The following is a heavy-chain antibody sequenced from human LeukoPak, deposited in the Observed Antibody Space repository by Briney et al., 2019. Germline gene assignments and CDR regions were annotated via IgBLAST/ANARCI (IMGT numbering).Heavy chain of an antibody. Sequence: GASVKVSCKASGYTFTSCYVQWVRQAPGQGLEWMGIINPSGGSTNYAQKFQGRVAMTRDVSTSTVYMELSSLTSEDTAVYYCAREMDQVMDDAFDIWGQGTMVTVSS. D-gene: IGHD2-2*03. CDR1: GYTFTSCY. CDR2: INPSGGST. V-gene: IGHV1-46*01. CDR3: AREMDQVMDDAFDI. J-gene: IGHJ3*02.